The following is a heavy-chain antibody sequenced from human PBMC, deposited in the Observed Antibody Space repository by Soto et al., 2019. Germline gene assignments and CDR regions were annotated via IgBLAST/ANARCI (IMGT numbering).Heavy chain of an antibody. J-gene: IGHJ5*02. CDR1: GGSISSGDYY. CDR3: ARVVVATIGPPNWFDP. D-gene: IGHD5-12*01. Sequence: PSETLSLTCTVSGGSISSGDYYWSWIRQPPGKGLEWIGYIYYSGSTYYNPSLKSRVTISVDTSKNQFSPKPSSVTAADTAVYYCARVVVATIGPPNWFDPWGQGTLVTVSS. CDR2: IYYSGST. V-gene: IGHV4-30-4*01.